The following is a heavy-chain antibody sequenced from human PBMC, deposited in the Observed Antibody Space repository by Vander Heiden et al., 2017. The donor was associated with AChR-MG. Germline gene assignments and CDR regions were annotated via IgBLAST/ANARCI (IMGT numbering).Heavy chain of an antibody. CDR2: IYYSGST. CDR3: ARVVSSSFYYYYGMDV. J-gene: IGHJ6*02. Sequence: QVQLQESGPGLVKPSEPLSLTCTVSGGSISRYYWSWIRQPPGKGLEWSGYIYYSGSTNYNPSLKSRVTISVDTSKNQFSLKLSSVTAADTAVYYCARVVSSSFYYYYGMDVWGQGTTVTVSS. D-gene: IGHD6-6*01. V-gene: IGHV4-59*01. CDR1: GGSISRYY.